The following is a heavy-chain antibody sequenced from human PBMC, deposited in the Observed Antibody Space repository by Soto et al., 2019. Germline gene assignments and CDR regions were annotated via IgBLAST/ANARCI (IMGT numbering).Heavy chain of an antibody. D-gene: IGHD3-3*01. Sequence: GGSLRLSCTASGFTFGDYAMSWFRQAPGKGLEWVGFIRSKAYGGTTEYAASVKGRFTISRDDSKSIAYLQMNSLKTEDTAVYYCTKGENSYDFWSGYYRSPRSNYYYYMDVWGKGTTVTVSS. CDR1: GFTFGDYA. CDR2: IRSKAYGGTT. J-gene: IGHJ6*03. V-gene: IGHV3-49*03. CDR3: TKGENSYDFWSGYYRSPRSNYYYYMDV.